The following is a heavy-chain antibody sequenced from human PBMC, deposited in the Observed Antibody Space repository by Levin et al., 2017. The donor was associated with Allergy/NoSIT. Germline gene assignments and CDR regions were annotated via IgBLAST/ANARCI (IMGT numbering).Heavy chain of an antibody. J-gene: IGHJ2*01. CDR1: GYSFTSYW. Sequence: GGSLRLSCKGSGYSFTSYWIGWVRQMPGKGLEWMGIIYPGDSDTRYSPSFQGQVTISADKSISTAYLQWSSLKASDTAMYYCARRSYGDYSRYFDLWGRGTLVTVSS. V-gene: IGHV5-51*01. CDR2: IYPGDSDT. D-gene: IGHD4-17*01. CDR3: ARRSYGDYSRYFDL.